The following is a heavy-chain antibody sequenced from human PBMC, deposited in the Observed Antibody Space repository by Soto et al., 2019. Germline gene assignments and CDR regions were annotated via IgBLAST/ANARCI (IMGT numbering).Heavy chain of an antibody. Sequence: EVQLVETGGDLIQPGGSLRLSCAASGFTVSSDSMTWVRQAPGKGLEWISIIYSDNHTDYADSVKGRFSISRDTSKNILYLQMNSLRAEDTAAYYCARHYSAMGVWGQGTTVTVSS. V-gene: IGHV3-53*02. CDR2: IYSDNHT. J-gene: IGHJ6*02. CDR3: ARHYSAMGV. CDR1: GFTVSSDS.